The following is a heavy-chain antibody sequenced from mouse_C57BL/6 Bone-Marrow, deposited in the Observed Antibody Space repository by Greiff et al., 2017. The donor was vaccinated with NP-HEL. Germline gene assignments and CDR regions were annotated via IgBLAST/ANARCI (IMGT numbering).Heavy chain of an antibody. CDR3: ARDPGRGDAMDY. CDR2: ISDGGSYT. CDR1: GFTFSSYA. V-gene: IGHV5-4*01. Sequence: EVQLVESGGGLVKPGGSLKLSCAASGFTFSSYAMSWVRQTPEKRLEWVATISDGGSYTYYPDNVKGRFTISRDNAKNNLYLQMSHLKSEDTAMYYCARDPGRGDAMDYWGQGTSVTVSS. J-gene: IGHJ4*01. D-gene: IGHD1-1*01.